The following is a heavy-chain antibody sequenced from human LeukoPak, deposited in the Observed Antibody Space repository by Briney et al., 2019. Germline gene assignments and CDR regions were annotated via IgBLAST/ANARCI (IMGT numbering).Heavy chain of an antibody. CDR2: ISGSGGST. Sequence: PGGSLRLSCAASGFTFRSYGMSWVRQAPGKGLDWVSTISGSGGSTYYADSVKGRFTISRDNAKNTLYLQMHSLTAEDTAVYYCAASYGGSSWGIFGYWGQGTLATVSS. D-gene: IGHD6-6*01. J-gene: IGHJ4*02. V-gene: IGHV3-23*01. CDR3: AASYGGSSWGIFGY. CDR1: GFTFRSYG.